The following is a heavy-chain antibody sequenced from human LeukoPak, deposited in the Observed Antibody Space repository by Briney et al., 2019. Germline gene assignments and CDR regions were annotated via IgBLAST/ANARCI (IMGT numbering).Heavy chain of an antibody. V-gene: IGHV1-46*01. CDR3: ARATSPIAYDWNS. D-gene: IGHD5-12*01. Sequence: ASVKVPCKASGYSFTNYKNHWLRQAPGQGLQWMGIIDPSGPSVTYAQIFKGRLIVTRDTSTSTVYMQLSSLRSEDSAMYYCARATSPIAYDWNSWGQGTLVTVSS. CDR2: IDPSGPSV. J-gene: IGHJ4*02. CDR1: GYSFTNYK.